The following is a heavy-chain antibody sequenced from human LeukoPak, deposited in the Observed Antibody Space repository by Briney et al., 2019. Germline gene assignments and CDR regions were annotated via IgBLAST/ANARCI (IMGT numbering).Heavy chain of an antibody. CDR1: GGSISSGGYY. CDR2: IYHSGST. Sequence: SETLSLTCTVSGGSISSGGYYWSWIRQPPGKGLEWIGYIYHSGSTYYNPSLKSRVTISVDRSKNQFSLKLSSVTAADTAVYYCARWAAGNKFDYWGQGTLVTVSS. CDR3: ARWAAGNKFDY. D-gene: IGHD6-13*01. J-gene: IGHJ4*02. V-gene: IGHV4-30-2*01.